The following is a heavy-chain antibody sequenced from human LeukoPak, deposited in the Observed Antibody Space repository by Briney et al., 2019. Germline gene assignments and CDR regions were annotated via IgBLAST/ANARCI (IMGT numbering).Heavy chain of an antibody. CDR3: ARRAIAVAGLDY. D-gene: IGHD6-19*01. CDR1: GGSISSSSYY. V-gene: IGHV4-39*01. CDR2: IYYNGST. J-gene: IGHJ4*02. Sequence: SETLSLTCTVSGGSISSSSYYWGWIRQPPGKGLEWIGSIYYNGSTYYNPSLKSRVTISVDTSKNQFSLKLSSVTAADTAVYYCARRAIAVAGLDYWGQGTLVTVSS.